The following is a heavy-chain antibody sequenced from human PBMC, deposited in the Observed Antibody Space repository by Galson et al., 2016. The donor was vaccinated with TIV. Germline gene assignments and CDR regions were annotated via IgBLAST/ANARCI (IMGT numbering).Heavy chain of an antibody. D-gene: IGHD4-17*01. V-gene: IGHV1-8*02. J-gene: IGHJ4*02. Sequence: SVKVSCKASGYTFTSYDINWVRQATGQGLEWMGWMNPNSGNTGCAQKFRGRVTMTRNTSVRTAYMELSSLRSEDTAVNYCARSGDYGDYWGQGTLVTVSS. CDR1: GYTFTSYD. CDR2: MNPNSGNT. CDR3: ARSGDYGDY.